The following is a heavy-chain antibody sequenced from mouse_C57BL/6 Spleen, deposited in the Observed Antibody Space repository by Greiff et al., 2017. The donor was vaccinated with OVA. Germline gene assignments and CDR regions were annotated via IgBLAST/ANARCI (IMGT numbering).Heavy chain of an antibody. CDR2: ISSGSSTI. Sequence: DVQLVESGGGLVKPGGSLKLSCAASGFTFSDYGMHWVRQAPEKGLEWVAYISSGSSTIYYADTVKGRFTISRDNAKNTLFLQMTSLRSEDTAMYYCAREGDYGSTFAYWGQGTLVTVSA. CDR3: AREGDYGSTFAY. CDR1: GFTFSDYG. D-gene: IGHD1-1*01. J-gene: IGHJ3*01. V-gene: IGHV5-17*01.